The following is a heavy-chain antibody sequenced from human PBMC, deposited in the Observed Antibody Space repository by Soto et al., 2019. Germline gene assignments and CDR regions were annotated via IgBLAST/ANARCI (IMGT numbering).Heavy chain of an antibody. V-gene: IGHV4-59*01. J-gene: IGHJ4*02. D-gene: IGHD6-13*01. CDR2: IYYSGST. Sequence: SETLSLTCTVSGGSISSYYWSWIRQPPGKGLEWIGYIYYSGSTNYNPSLKSRVTISVDTSKNQFSLKLSSVTAADTAVYYCARSGYSSSWYDYWGQGTLVTVSS. CDR1: GGSISSYY. CDR3: ARSGYSSSWYDY.